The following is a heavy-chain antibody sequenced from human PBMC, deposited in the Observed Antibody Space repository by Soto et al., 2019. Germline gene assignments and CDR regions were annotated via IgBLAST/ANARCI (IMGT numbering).Heavy chain of an antibody. D-gene: IGHD3-22*01. Sequence: SETLSLTCTVSGGSISSYYWSWIRQPPGKGLEWIGYIYYSGSTNYNPSLKSRVTISVDTSKNQFSLKLSSVTAADTAVYYCARDKSGDSSGYYPFDYWGQGTLVTVSS. V-gene: IGHV4-59*01. CDR2: IYYSGST. CDR3: ARDKSGDSSGYYPFDY. J-gene: IGHJ4*02. CDR1: GGSISSYY.